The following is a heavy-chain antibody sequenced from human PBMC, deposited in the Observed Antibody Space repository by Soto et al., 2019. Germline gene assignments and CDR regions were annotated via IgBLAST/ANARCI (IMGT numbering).Heavy chain of an antibody. V-gene: IGHV3-23*01. D-gene: IGHD3-10*01. J-gene: IGHJ4*02. CDR1: GFAFSFYS. Sequence: EVVLLGSGGGLVQPGGSLRLSCEVSGFAFSFYSMSWVRQAPGKGLEWVASISGNGGTTYYAASGKGRFTFSRDNSKNTLYLQMNNLRGEDTAVYYCAKDRGGFTNGWEFFDSWGQGTLVTVSS. CDR2: ISGNGGTT. CDR3: AKDRGGFTNGWEFFDS.